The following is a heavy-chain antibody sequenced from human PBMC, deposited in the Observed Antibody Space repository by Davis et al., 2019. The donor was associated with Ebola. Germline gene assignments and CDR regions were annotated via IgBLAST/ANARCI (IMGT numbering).Heavy chain of an antibody. CDR2: ISYDGSNK. D-gene: IGHD5-18*01. V-gene: IGHV3-30*03. CDR1: GFTFSSYG. J-gene: IGHJ6*02. CDR3: ARDTYRVEIGYPYYYYGMDV. Sequence: GGSLRLSCAASGFTFSSYGMHWVRQAPGKGLEWVAVISYDGSNKYYADSVKGRFTISRDNAKNSLYLQMNSLRDEDTAVYYCARDTYRVEIGYPYYYYGMDVWGQGTTVTVSS.